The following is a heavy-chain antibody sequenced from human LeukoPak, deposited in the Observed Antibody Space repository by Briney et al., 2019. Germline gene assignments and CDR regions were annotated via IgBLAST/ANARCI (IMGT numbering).Heavy chain of an antibody. CDR1: GYSFTSYW. Sequence: GESLKISCKGSGYSFTSYWIGWVRQMPGKGLEWIGINYPADSDTRYSPSFQGQFTISADKSISTASLQWSSLKASDTAMYYCARHQETFGSGGRYYYMDVWGKGTTVTVTS. D-gene: IGHD3-10*01. J-gene: IGHJ6*03. CDR3: ARHQETFGSGGRYYYMDV. V-gene: IGHV5-51*01. CDR2: NYPADSDT.